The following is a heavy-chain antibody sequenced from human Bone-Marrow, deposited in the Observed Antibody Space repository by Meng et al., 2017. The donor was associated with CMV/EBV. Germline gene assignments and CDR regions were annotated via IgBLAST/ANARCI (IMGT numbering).Heavy chain of an antibody. CDR3: ARHRGWDSDYTIYYYGMDV. V-gene: IGHV4-39*01. CDR1: GGSISSSSYY. D-gene: IGHD2-2*02. J-gene: IGHJ6*02. CDR2: IYYSGST. Sequence: SETLSLTCTVSGGSISSSSYYWGWIRQPPGKGLEWIGSIYYSGSTYYNPSLKSRVTISVDTSKNQFSLKLSSVTAADTAVYYCARHRGWDSDYTIYYYGMDVWGQGTTVTVSS.